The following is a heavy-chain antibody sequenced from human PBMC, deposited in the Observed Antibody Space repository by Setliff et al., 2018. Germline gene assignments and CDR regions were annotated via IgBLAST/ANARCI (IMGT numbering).Heavy chain of an antibody. V-gene: IGHV1-46*01. CDR2: INPSGGST. D-gene: IGHD3-9*01. Sequence: ASVKVSCKASGYTFTSYAMHWVRQAPGQGLEWMGIINPSGGSTSYAQKFQGRVTLTTETSANTAYMELRSLRSDDTAVYYCAGGEAGYYEAFDIWGQGTMVTVSS. J-gene: IGHJ3*02. CDR1: GYTFTSYA. CDR3: AGGEAGYYEAFDI.